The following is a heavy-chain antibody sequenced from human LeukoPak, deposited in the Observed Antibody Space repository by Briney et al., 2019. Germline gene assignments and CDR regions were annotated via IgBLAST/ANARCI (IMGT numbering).Heavy chain of an antibody. V-gene: IGHV3-9*01. J-gene: IGHJ3*02. CDR2: ISWNSGSI. CDR3: AKGGIVVVPAAMAFDI. CDR1: GFTFDDYA. Sequence: GRSLRLSCAASGFTFDDYALHWVRQAPGKGLEWVSGISWNSGSIGCADSVKGRFTISRDNAKNSLYLQMNSLRAEDTALYYCAKGGIVVVPAAMAFDIWGQGTMVTVSS. D-gene: IGHD2-2*01.